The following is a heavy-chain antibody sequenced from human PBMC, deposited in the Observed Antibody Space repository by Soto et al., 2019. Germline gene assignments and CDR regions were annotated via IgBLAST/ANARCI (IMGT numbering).Heavy chain of an antibody. V-gene: IGHV4-59*01. CDR3: ARALPADF. CDR1: GSSMTHFY. Sequence: PSETLSLTCTVSGSSMTHFYWTWIRQPPGKGLEWIAYIYYNGSPDYNPSLKSRATMSLDTSKNPFSLRLTSVTAADTAVYYCARALPADFWGQGTLVTVSS. J-gene: IGHJ4*02. CDR2: IYYNGSP.